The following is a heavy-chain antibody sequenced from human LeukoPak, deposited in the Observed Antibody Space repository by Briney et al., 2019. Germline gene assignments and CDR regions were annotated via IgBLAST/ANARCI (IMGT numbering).Heavy chain of an antibody. D-gene: IGHD2-8*01. V-gene: IGHV3-48*03. CDR1: GFTFSSYW. J-gene: IGHJ4*02. CDR3: AKGHTYGMI. CDR2: ISSSGTTM. Sequence: GGSLRLSCVASGFTFSSYWMDWVRQAPGKGLEWVSYISSSGTTMEYAKSVKGRFTISRDNAKDSLYLQMNSLEAEDTAVYYCAKGHTYGMIWGQGTLVSASS.